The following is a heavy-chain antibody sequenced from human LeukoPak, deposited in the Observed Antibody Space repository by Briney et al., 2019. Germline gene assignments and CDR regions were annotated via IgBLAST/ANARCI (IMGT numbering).Heavy chain of an antibody. CDR1: GGSISSSNW. J-gene: IGHJ3*02. D-gene: IGHD2-15*01. CDR3: ARSHLGYCSGGSCCWDAFDI. CDR2: IYHSGST. Sequence: SGTLSLTCAVSGGSISSSNWWSWVRQPPGKGLEWIGEIYHSGSTNYNPSLKSRVTISVDKSKNQFSLKLSSVTAADTAVYYCARSHLGYCSGGSCCWDAFDIWGQGTMVTVSS. V-gene: IGHV4-4*02.